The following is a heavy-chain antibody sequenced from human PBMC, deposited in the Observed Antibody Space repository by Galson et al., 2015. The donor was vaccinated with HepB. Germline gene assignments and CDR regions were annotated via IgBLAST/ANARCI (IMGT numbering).Heavy chain of an antibody. CDR1: GGTFSSYT. J-gene: IGHJ5*02. Sequence: SVKVSCKASGGTFSSYTISWVRQAPGQGLEWMGRIIPILGIANYAQKFQGRVTITADKSTSTAYMELSSLRSEDTAVYYCARERVGSGWLEYNWFDPWGQGTLVTVSS. D-gene: IGHD6-19*01. CDR3: ARERVGSGWLEYNWFDP. V-gene: IGHV1-69*04. CDR2: IIPILGIA.